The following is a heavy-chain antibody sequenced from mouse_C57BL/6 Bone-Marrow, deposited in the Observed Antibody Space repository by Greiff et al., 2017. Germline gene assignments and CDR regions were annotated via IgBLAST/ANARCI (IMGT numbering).Heavy chain of an antibody. Sequence: VQLKQSGPELVKPGASVKIPCKASGYTFTDYNMDWVKQSHGKSLEWIGDINPNNGGTIYNQKFKGKATLTVDKSSSTAYMELRSLTSEDTAVYYCARSDYDQYYCDYGGQGTTLTVSS. CDR1: GYTFTDYN. CDR3: ARSDYDQYYCDY. V-gene: IGHV1-18*01. CDR2: INPNNGGT. D-gene: IGHD2-4*01. J-gene: IGHJ2*01.